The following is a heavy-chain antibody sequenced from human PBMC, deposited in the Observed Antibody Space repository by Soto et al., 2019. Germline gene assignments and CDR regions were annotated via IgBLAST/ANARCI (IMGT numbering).Heavy chain of an antibody. CDR2: MNPNSNNT. CDR1: GYTFASYD. Sequence: QVQLVQSGAEVKTPGASVKVSCKASGYTFASYDMNWVRQAPGQGLEWMGWMNPNSNNTGYAQKFQGRLTMTRDIALSIAHMELSSLRKEDTAVYYCARSDGYHFNWLDSWGQGTLVTVSA. D-gene: IGHD2-21*01. J-gene: IGHJ5*01. CDR3: ARSDGYHFNWLDS. V-gene: IGHV1-8*01.